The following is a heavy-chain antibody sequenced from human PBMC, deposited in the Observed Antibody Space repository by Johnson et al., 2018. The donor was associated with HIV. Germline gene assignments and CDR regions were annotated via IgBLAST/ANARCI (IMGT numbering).Heavy chain of an antibody. CDR2: ISYDGGNK. J-gene: IGHJ3*02. Sequence: HVQLVESGGGVVQPGRSLRLSCAASGFTFSSYAMHWVRQAPGKGLEWVAVISYDGGNKYYADSVKGRFTISRDNSKNTLYLQMNSLRAEDTAVYYCARDPYGSGPYVAFDIWGQGTMVTVSS. CDR3: ARDPYGSGPYVAFDI. V-gene: IGHV3-30*04. CDR1: GFTFSSYA. D-gene: IGHD3-10*01.